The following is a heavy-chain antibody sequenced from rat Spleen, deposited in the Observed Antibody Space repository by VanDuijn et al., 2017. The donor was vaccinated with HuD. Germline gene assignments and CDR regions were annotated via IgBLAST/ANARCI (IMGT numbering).Heavy chain of an antibody. Sequence: EVQLVESGGGLVQPGRSLKLSCAASGFSFSNYYMAWVRQDPTKGLEWVAYISTGGGSTYCRDSVKGRFTISSDNAKNTLYLQMESLRSEDTATYYCAKVPYYGYYYFDYWGQGVMVTVSS. J-gene: IGHJ2*01. D-gene: IGHD1-7*01. CDR2: ISTGGGST. V-gene: IGHV5-27*01. CDR1: GFSFSNYY. CDR3: AKVPYYGYYYFDY.